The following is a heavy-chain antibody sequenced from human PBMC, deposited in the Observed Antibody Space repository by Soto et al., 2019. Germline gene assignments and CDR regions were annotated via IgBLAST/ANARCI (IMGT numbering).Heavy chain of an antibody. CDR3: ARATDYYGSGSYSGPYYYYGMDV. J-gene: IGHJ6*02. V-gene: IGHV1-69*06. CDR1: GGTFSSYA. Sequence: QVQLVQSGAEVQKPGSSVKVSCKASGGTFSSYAISWVRQAPGQGLEWMGGIIPIFGTANYAQKFQGRVTITADKSTSTAYMELSSLRSEDTAVYYCARATDYYGSGSYSGPYYYYGMDVWGQGTTVTVSS. D-gene: IGHD3-10*01. CDR2: IIPIFGTA.